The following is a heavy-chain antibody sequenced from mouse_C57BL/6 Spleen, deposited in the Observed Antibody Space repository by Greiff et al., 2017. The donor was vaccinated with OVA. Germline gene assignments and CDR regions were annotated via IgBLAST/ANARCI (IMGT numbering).Heavy chain of an antibody. V-gene: IGHV14-2*01. CDR2: IDPEDGET. Sequence: EVMLVESGAELVKPGASVKLSCTASGFNITDYYMHWVKQRTEQGLAWIGRIDPEDGETKYAPTFQGKATITADTASNTAYLHLSSLTAEDTAGYYCASGDYWGQGTLVTVSA. CDR1: GFNITDYY. J-gene: IGHJ3*01. CDR3: ASGDY.